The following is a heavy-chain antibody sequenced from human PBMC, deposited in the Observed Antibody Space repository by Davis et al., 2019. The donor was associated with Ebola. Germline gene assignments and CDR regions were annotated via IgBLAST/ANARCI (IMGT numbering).Heavy chain of an antibody. D-gene: IGHD3-3*01. Sequence: ASVKVSCKASGYTFTGYYMHWVRQAPGQGLEWMGWINPNSGGTNYAQKFQGRVTMTRDTSISTAYMELSRLRSDDTAVYYCARDLSLTIFWPYGMDVWGQGTTVTVSS. J-gene: IGHJ6*02. V-gene: IGHV1-2*02. CDR3: ARDLSLTIFWPYGMDV. CDR1: GYTFTGYY. CDR2: INPNSGGT.